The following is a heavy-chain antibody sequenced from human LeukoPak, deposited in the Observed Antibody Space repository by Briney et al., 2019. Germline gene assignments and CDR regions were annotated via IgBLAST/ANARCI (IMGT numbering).Heavy chain of an antibody. CDR1: GYTFTSYH. CDR2: INPSGGTT. J-gene: IGHJ4*02. V-gene: IGHV1-46*01. CDR3: ARLRYYSESSTNNRFDY. D-gene: IGHD3-22*01. Sequence: GASVKVSCKASGYTFTSYHMHWVRQAPGQGLEWMGIINPSGGTTNYAQKFRGRVTMTRDMSTSTVYMELSSLRSEDTAVYYCARLRYYSESSTNNRFDYWGQGTLVTVSS.